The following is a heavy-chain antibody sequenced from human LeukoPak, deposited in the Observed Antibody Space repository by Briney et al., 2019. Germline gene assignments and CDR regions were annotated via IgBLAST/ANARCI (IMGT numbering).Heavy chain of an antibody. CDR3: AKAHPRSRFDS. CDR2: IRNKANSYTT. D-gene: IGHD2-15*01. V-gene: IGHV3-72*01. J-gene: IGHJ4*02. Sequence: PGGSLRLSCAASGFTFSNAWMSWVRQASGKGLDWVGRIRNKANSYTTEYAASVKGRFTISRDDSKNSLYLQMNSLKIEDTAVYYCAKAHPRSRFDSWGQGTLVTVSS. CDR1: GFTFSNAW.